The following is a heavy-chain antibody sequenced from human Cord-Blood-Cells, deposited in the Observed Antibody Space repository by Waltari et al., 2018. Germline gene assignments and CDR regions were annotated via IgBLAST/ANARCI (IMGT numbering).Heavy chain of an antibody. V-gene: IGHV3-53*02. J-gene: IGHJ4*02. CDR1: GFTVSSNY. D-gene: IGHD3-22*01. CDR2: IYSGGTT. CDR3: ARTYYYDSSGYYYDY. Sequence: EVQLVETGGGLIQPGGSLRLSCAASGFTVSSNYMSWVRQAPGKGLEWFPFIYSGGTTYYADSVKGRFTISRDNSKNTLYLQMNSLRAEDTAVYYCARTYYYDSSGYYYDYWGQGTLVTVSS.